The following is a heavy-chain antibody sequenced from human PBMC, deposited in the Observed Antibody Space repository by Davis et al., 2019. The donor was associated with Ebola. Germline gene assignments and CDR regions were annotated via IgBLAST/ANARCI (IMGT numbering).Heavy chain of an antibody. V-gene: IGHV3-33*01. CDR1: GFTFSSYG. CDR2: IWYDGSNK. J-gene: IGHJ6*02. D-gene: IGHD2-21*01. CDR3: GGAGDDYGMDV. Sequence: GESLKISCAASGFTFSSYGMHWVRQAPGKGLEWVAVIWYDGSNKYYADSVKGRFTISRDNSNNTLYLQMNSLRAEDTAVYYCGGAGDDYGMDVWGQGTTVTVSS.